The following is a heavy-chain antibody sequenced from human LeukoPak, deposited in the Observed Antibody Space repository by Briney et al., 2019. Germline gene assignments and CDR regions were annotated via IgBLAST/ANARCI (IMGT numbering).Heavy chain of an antibody. CDR2: IKQDGSEK. D-gene: IGHD3-22*01. CDR3: ARMYYYDSSGEGY. J-gene: IGHJ4*02. V-gene: IGHV3-7*01. CDR1: GFTFSSYW. Sequence: PGGSLRLSCAASGFTFSSYWMSWVRQAPGKGLEWVANIKQDGSEKYYVDSVKGRFTISGDNAKNSLYLQMNSLRAEGTAVYYCARMYYYDSSGEGYWGQGTLVTVSS.